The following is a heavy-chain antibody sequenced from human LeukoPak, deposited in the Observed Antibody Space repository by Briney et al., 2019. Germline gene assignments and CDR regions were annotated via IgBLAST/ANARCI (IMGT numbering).Heavy chain of an antibody. CDR3: ARDKNYYDSSGRRKVTDY. J-gene: IGHJ4*02. Sequence: GGSLRLSCAASGFTFSSYTMNWVRQAPGKGLEWVSIISSGSSYIHYADSVKGRFTISRDNAKNSLYLQMNSLRAEDTAIYYCARDKNYYDSSGRRKVTDYWGQGTLVTVSS. CDR1: GFTFSSYT. CDR2: ISSGSSYI. V-gene: IGHV3-21*01. D-gene: IGHD3-22*01.